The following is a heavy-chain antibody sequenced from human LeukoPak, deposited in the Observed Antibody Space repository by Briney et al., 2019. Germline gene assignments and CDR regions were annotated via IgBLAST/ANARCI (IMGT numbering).Heavy chain of an antibody. Sequence: ASVKVSCKASGGTFSSYAISWVRQAPGQGLEWMGRIIPILGIANYAQKFQGRVTITADKSTSTAYMELSSLRSEDTAVYYCASEGPNYYDSSGYFDYWGQGTLVTVS. CDR1: GGTFSSYA. D-gene: IGHD3-22*01. CDR2: IIPILGIA. J-gene: IGHJ4*02. CDR3: ASEGPNYYDSSGYFDY. V-gene: IGHV1-69*04.